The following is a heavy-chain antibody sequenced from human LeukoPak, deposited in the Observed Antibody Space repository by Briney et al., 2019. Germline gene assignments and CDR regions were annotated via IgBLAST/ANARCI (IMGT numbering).Heavy chain of an antibody. CDR2: IYTSGST. CDR1: GGSISSGSYY. J-gene: IGHJ4*02. Sequence: SETLSLTCTVSGGSISSGSYYWSWIRQPAGKGLEWIGRIYTSGSTNYNPSLKSRVTISVDTSKNQFSLKLSSVTAADTAVYYCARDSSSWYYFDYWGQGTLDTVSS. D-gene: IGHD6-13*01. V-gene: IGHV4-61*02. CDR3: ARDSSSWYYFDY.